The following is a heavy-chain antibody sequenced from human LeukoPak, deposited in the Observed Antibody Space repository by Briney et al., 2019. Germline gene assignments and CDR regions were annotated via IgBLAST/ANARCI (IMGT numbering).Heavy chain of an antibody. D-gene: IGHD7-27*01. V-gene: IGHV4-39*01. CDR3: ARQRTKLGRAFDI. CDR2: IYYSGST. J-gene: IGHJ3*02. CDR1: GGSISSSSYY. Sequence: PSETLSLTCTVSGGSISSSSYYWGWIRQPPGKGLEWIGSIYYSGSTYYNPSLKSRVTISVDTSKNQFSLKLSSVTAADTAVYYCARQRTKLGRAFDIWGQGTMVTVSS.